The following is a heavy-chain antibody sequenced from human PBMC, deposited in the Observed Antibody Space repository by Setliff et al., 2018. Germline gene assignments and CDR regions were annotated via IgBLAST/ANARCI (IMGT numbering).Heavy chain of an antibody. Sequence: GGSLRLSCVVSGFSFSRHWMSWVRQAPGKGLEWVADIKQDGSTKYYLDSVKGRFTISRDNAKRSLYLQMNGLRADDTAVYYCARDVFPYHYEGAFDIWGQGTMVTVSS. D-gene: IGHD3-22*01. J-gene: IGHJ3*02. V-gene: IGHV3-7*03. CDR2: IKQDGSTK. CDR1: GFSFSRHW. CDR3: ARDVFPYHYEGAFDI.